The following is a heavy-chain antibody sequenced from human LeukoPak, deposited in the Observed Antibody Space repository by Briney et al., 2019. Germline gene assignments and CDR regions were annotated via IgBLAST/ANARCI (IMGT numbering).Heavy chain of an antibody. CDR3: ARPGSSSLTRPVFDY. D-gene: IGHD6-13*01. Sequence: ASVKVSCKASGYTFTGYYMHWVRQAPGQGLEWMGWINPNSGGTNYAQKFQGRVTMTRDTSISTAYMELSRLRSDVTAVYYCARPGSSSLTRPVFDYWGQGTLVTVSS. CDR2: INPNSGGT. CDR1: GYTFTGYY. V-gene: IGHV1-2*02. J-gene: IGHJ4*02.